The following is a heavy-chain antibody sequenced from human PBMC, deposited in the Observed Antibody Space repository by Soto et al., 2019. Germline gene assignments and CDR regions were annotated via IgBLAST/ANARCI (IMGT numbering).Heavy chain of an antibody. CDR2: IYYIAGP. J-gene: IGHJ6*02. V-gene: IGHV4-30-4*01. Sequence: PSETLSLTCWVSGDSVSNGDYSWSWIRQPPGKGLEWIGYIYYIAGPYYNPSLQSRVTISMDTSKNQVSLNLTSVTAADTAVYFCARDPYQDSADSFYYYALDAWGPGLSVTVSS. CDR1: GDSVSNGDYS. D-gene: IGHD4-17*01. CDR3: ARDPYQDSADSFYYYALDA.